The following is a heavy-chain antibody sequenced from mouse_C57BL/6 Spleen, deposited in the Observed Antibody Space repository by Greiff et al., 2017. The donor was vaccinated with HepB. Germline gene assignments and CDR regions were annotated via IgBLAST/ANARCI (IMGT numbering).Heavy chain of an antibody. D-gene: IGHD2-3*01. V-gene: IGHV5-4*01. J-gene: IGHJ4*01. CDR3: ARDLKYDREAMDY. CDR1: GFTFSSYA. CDR2: ISDGGSYT. Sequence: EVKLVESGGGLVKPGGSLKLSCAASGFTFSSYAMSWVRQTPEKRLEWVATISDGGSYTYYPDNVKGRFTISRDNAKNNLYLQMSHLKSKDTAMYYCARDLKYDREAMDYWGQGTSVTVSS.